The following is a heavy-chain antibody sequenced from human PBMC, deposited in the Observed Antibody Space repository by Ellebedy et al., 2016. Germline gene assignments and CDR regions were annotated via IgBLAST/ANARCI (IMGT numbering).Heavy chain of an antibody. CDR1: GFIFSHYS. J-gene: IGHJ4*02. D-gene: IGHD3-16*01. V-gene: IGHV3-48*02. CDR3: ARGQDYAFDH. CDR2: ITGSSGTR. Sequence: GESLKISXAASGFIFSHYSMNWVRQAPGKGLEWISHITGSSGTRIYVDSVKGRYIISRDNAKHSLFLQMNSLRDEDTAVYYCARGQDYAFDHWGQGALVTVSS.